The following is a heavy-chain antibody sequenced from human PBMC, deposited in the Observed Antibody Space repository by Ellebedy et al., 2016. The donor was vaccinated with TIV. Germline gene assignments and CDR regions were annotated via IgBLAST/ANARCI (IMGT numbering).Heavy chain of an antibody. V-gene: IGHV1-69*04. CDR2: IIPILGIA. J-gene: IGHJ4*02. CDR1: GGTFSSYA. D-gene: IGHD3-22*01. CDR3: ARSDNSGLDDY. Sequence: AASVTVSCKASGGTFSSYAISWVRQAPGQGLEWMGRIIPILGIANYAQKFQGRVTITADKSTSTAYMELSSLRSEDTAVYYCARSDNSGLDDYWGQGTLVTVSS.